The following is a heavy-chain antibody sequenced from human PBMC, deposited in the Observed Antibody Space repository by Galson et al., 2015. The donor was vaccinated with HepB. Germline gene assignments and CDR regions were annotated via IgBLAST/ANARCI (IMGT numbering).Heavy chain of an antibody. Sequence: SVKVSCKASGYTFTSYDINWVRQATGQGLEWMGWMNPNSGNTGFAQNFQGRVTMTRNTSISTAYMELSSLRSEDTAVYYCARVLSYQLLFYHYYYMDVWGKGTTVTVSS. CDR1: GYTFTSYD. D-gene: IGHD2-2*01. J-gene: IGHJ6*03. CDR2: MNPNSGNT. V-gene: IGHV1-8*01. CDR3: ARVLSYQLLFYHYYYMDV.